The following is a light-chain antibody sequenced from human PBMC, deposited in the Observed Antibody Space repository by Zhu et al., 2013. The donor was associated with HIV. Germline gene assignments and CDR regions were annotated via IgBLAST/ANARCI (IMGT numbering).Light chain of an antibody. CDR2: DAS. CDR1: QGISKW. J-gene: IGKJ1*01. CDR3: QQYNTFSGT. Sequence: DILLTQSPSTLSASVGDRVTLTCRASQGISKWLAWYQQKPGKAPKVLVYDASSLVSGVPSRFSGSGSGTEFTLTITSLQPDDFATYYCQQYNTFSGTFGQGTRV. V-gene: IGKV1-5*01.